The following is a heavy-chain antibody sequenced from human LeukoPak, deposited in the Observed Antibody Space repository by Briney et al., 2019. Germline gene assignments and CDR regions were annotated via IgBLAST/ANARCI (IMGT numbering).Heavy chain of an antibody. Sequence: PGGSLRLSCAASGFTFSSYSMHWVRQAPGKGLEWVAFIRWDGIIKYYADSVKGRFTISRDTSKNTLYLQMNSLRAEDTAVYYCARSKSYDSSGYYFDYWGQGTLVTVSS. J-gene: IGHJ4*02. CDR1: GFTFSSYS. CDR3: ARSKSYDSSGYYFDY. CDR2: IRWDGIIK. V-gene: IGHV3-30*02. D-gene: IGHD3-22*01.